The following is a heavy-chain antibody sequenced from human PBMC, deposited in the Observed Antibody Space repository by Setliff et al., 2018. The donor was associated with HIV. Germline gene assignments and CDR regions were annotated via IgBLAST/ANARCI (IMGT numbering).Heavy chain of an antibody. V-gene: IGHV1-46*01. Sequence: ASVKVSCKVSGYTLSKLSMHWVRQAPGQGLEWMGAINPSGGSTTFAQNFQGRVTMTRNTSISTAFMELSSLRSEDTAVYYCARGRPFRGAVAGPAHFAYWGQGTLVTVSS. CDR1: GYTLSKLS. D-gene: IGHD6-19*01. CDR3: ARGRPFRGAVAGPAHFAY. CDR2: INPSGGST. J-gene: IGHJ4*02.